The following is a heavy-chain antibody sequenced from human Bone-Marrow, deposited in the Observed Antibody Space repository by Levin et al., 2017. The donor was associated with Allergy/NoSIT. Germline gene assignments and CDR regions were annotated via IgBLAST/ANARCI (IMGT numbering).Heavy chain of an antibody. Sequence: SETLSLTCTVSGGSISSGGFFWSWIRHHPGKGLDWIGYISYSGSTYYNPSLESRVSISIDTSKMQFSLTLTSVTAADTAVYYCARAGQQLGPSFYYIDVWGKGTTVIVSS. CDR3: ARAGQQLGPSFYYIDV. J-gene: IGHJ6*03. V-gene: IGHV4-31*03. D-gene: IGHD6-13*01. CDR1: GGSISSGGFF. CDR2: ISYSGST.